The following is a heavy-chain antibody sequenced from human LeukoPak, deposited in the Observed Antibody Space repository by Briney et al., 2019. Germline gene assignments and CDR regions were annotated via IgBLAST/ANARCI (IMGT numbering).Heavy chain of an antibody. CDR3: AKSRVGYDY. J-gene: IGHJ4*02. Sequence: PGGSLRLSCATSGFTFSSYWMHWVRQAPGKGLVWVSRINSDGSSTNYADSVKGRFTISRDNSKNTLYLQMNSLRAEDTAVYYCAKSRVGYDYWGQGTLVTVSS. CDR1: GFTFSSYW. D-gene: IGHD1-26*01. CDR2: INSDGSST. V-gene: IGHV3-74*01.